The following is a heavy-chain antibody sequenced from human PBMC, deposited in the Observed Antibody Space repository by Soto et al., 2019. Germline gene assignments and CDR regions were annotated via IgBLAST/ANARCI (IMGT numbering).Heavy chain of an antibody. Sequence: EVQLVESGGGLVQPGGSLRLSCAASGFTFSSYWMSWVRQAPGKGLEWVANIKQDGSEKYYVDSVKGRFTISRDNAKNSLYLQMNSRSAEDTAVYYCARVPGTYGDYVHACDIWGQGTMVTVSS. D-gene: IGHD4-17*01. V-gene: IGHV3-7*01. CDR1: GFTFSSYW. CDR2: IKQDGSEK. J-gene: IGHJ3*02. CDR3: ARVPGTYGDYVHACDI.